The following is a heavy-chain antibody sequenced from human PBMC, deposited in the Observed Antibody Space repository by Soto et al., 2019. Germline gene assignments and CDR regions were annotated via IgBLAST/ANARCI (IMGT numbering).Heavy chain of an antibody. CDR1: GFTVSRDY. CDR3: AGDPGIRTGMIV. Sequence: EEQVVESGGDLVQPGGSLTLSCAASGFTVSRDYMNWVRQAPGKGLEWVSVIYTGGETFHADSVRGRFTISRDNSKNTVNLQMNSLRVEDTAVYYCAGDPGIRTGMIVWGQGTTVTVSS. D-gene: IGHD3-3*02. V-gene: IGHV3-66*01. CDR2: IYTGGET. J-gene: IGHJ6*02.